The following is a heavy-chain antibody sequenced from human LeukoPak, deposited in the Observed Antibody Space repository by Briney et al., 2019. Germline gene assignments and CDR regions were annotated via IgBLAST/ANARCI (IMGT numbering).Heavy chain of an antibody. D-gene: IGHD6-25*01. Sequence: SETLSLTXAVSGYSISSGYYWGWIRQPPGKGLEWIGNIYHSGSTYYNPPLKSRVTISVDTSKNQFSLKLNSVTAADTAVYYCARRNSATFDIWGQGTMVTVSS. J-gene: IGHJ3*02. CDR3: ARRNSATFDI. CDR1: GYSISSGYY. CDR2: IYHSGST. V-gene: IGHV4-38-2*01.